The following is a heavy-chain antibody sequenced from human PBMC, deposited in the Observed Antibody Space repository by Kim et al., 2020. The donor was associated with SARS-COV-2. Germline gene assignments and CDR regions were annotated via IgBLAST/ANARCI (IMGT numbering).Heavy chain of an antibody. D-gene: IGHD2-2*01. CDR3: AHRQGYCSSTSCSWYFDL. CDR2: IYWDDDK. CDR1: GFSLSTSGVG. Sequence: SGPTLVNPTQTLTLTCTFSGFSLSTSGVGVGWIRQPPGKALEWLALIYWDDDKRYSPSLKSRLTITKDTSKNQVVLTMTNMDPVDTATYYCAHRQGYCSSTSCSWYFDLWGRGTLVTVSS. V-gene: IGHV2-5*02. J-gene: IGHJ2*01.